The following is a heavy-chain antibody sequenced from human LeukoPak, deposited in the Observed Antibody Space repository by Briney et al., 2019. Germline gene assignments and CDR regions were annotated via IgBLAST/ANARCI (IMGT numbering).Heavy chain of an antibody. Sequence: KPGGSLRLSCAASGFTFSSYSMNWVRQAPGKGLEWVSSISSSSSYIYYADSVKGRFTISRDNAKNSLYLQMNSLRAEDTAVYYCARDSGTVAGNDWYFDLWGRGTLVTVSS. CDR1: GFTFSSYS. D-gene: IGHD6-19*01. CDR3: ARDSGTVAGNDWYFDL. V-gene: IGHV3-21*01. CDR2: ISSSSSYI. J-gene: IGHJ2*01.